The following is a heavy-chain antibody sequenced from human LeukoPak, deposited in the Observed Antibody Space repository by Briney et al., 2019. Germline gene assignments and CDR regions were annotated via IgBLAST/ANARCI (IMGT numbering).Heavy chain of an antibody. J-gene: IGHJ6*03. V-gene: IGHV3-30*02. CDR2: IRYDGSNK. CDR3: AKDPERDYYYYYMDV. CDR1: GFTFSSYG. Sequence: GGSLRLSCAASGFTFSSYGMHWVRQAPGKGLEWVAFIRYDGSNKYYADSVKGRFTISRDNSKNTLYLQMNSLRAEDTAVYYCAKDPERDYYYYYMDVWGKGTTVTVSS. D-gene: IGHD1-1*01.